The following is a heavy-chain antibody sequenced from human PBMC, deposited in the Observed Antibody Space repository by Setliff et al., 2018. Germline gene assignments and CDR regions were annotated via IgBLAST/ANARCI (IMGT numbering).Heavy chain of an antibody. V-gene: IGHV4-39*07. CDR3: ARGDYYDSSAYSPDTFDI. CDR1: GGSISSSIYY. J-gene: IGHJ3*02. D-gene: IGHD3-22*01. Sequence: SETLSLTCSVSGGSISSSIYYWGWIRQPPGKGLEWIGSIYYSGSTYYNPSLKSRATISLDTSKNQFSLKLSSVTAADTAVYYCARGDYYDSSAYSPDTFDIWGQGTMVTVSS. CDR2: IYYSGST.